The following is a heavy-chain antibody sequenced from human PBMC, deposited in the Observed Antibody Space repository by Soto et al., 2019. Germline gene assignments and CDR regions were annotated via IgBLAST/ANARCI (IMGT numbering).Heavy chain of an antibody. Sequence: EVVLVESGGGLVQPGGSLRLSCVASGFNFDDFAMHWVRQAPGKGLQWVSGIRWNGETPAYGDSVKGRFIISRDNARNYLYWQMNSLRTEDTAVYCCARVKKRIADRDSSMDVWGKGTQFTF. D-gene: IGHD2-21*01. V-gene: IGHV3-9*01. CDR1: GFNFDDFA. CDR2: IRWNGETP. CDR3: ARVKKRIADRDSSMDV. J-gene: IGHJ6*03.